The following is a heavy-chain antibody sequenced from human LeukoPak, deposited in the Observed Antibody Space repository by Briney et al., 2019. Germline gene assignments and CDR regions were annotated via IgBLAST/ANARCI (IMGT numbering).Heavy chain of an antibody. CDR3: ARAIAAAGTSYYGMDV. V-gene: IGHV3-11*04. CDR1: GFTFSDYY. CDR2: ISSSGGTI. D-gene: IGHD6-13*01. J-gene: IGHJ6*02. Sequence: GGSLRLSCAASGFTFSDYYMSWIRQAPGKGLEWLSYISSSGGTIYYADSVKGRFTISRDNAKNSLYLQMNSLRAEDTAVYYCARAIAAAGTSYYGMDVWGQGTTVTVSS.